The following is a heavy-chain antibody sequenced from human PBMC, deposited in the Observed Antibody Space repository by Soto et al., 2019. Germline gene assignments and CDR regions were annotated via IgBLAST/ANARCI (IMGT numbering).Heavy chain of an antibody. CDR3: ARGRVTIFGVVTKYFDY. V-gene: IGHV4-34*01. J-gene: IGHJ4*02. Sequence: PSETLSLTCAVYGGSFSCYYWSWIRQPPGKGLEWIGEINHSGSTNYNPSLKSRVTISVDTSKNQFSLKLSSVTAADTAVYYCARGRVTIFGVVTKYFDYWGQGTLVTVSS. CDR1: GGSFSCYY. D-gene: IGHD3-3*01. CDR2: INHSGST.